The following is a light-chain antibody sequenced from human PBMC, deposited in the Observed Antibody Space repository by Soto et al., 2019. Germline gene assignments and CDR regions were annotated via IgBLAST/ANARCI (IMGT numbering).Light chain of an antibody. CDR3: PTWGTGTVV. J-gene: IGLJ2*01. CDR2: VNSDGRH. CDR1: SGHSSYA. V-gene: IGLV4-69*01. Sequence: QPVLTQSPSASASLGASVKLTCTLSSGHSSYAIAWHQQQPEKGPRYLMRVNSDGRHIKGDGIPDRFSGSSSGAERYLTISSLQSEDEADYYCPTWGTGTVVFGGGTKVTVL.